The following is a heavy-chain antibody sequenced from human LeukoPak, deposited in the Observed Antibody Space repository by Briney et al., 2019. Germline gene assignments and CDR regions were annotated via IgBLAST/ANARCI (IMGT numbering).Heavy chain of an antibody. V-gene: IGHV3-30*18. CDR2: TSYDGSNE. Sequence: GGSLRLSCTGSGVTLSSYGMHWVRQAPGKGLEWVAVTSYDGSNEYYADSVRGRFTISRDTSKNTVYLQMNSLTTEDTAVYYCAKDSSRWAFDYWGQGTLVTASS. CDR3: AKDSSRWAFDY. D-gene: IGHD6-13*01. CDR1: GVTLSSYG. J-gene: IGHJ4*02.